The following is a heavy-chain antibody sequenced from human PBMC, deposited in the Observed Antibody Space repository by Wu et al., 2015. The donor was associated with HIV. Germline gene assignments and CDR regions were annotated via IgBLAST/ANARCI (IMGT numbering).Heavy chain of an antibody. CDR3: ARPYSLYSSSPMGY. CDR1: GYTLTKLS. CDR2: FDPEDGET. V-gene: IGHV1-24*01. Sequence: QVQLVQSGAEVKKPGASVKVSCKVSGYTLTKLSMHWVRQAPGKGLEWMGGFDPEDGETMYAQKFQGKITMTTDTSTSTAYMELRSLRSDDTAVYYCARPYSLYSSSPMGYWGQGTLVTVSS. D-gene: IGHD6-6*01. J-gene: IGHJ4*02.